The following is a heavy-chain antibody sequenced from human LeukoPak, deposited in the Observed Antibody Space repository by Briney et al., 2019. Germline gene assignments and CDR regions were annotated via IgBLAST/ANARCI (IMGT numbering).Heavy chain of an antibody. CDR3: ARGKRCSGGSCYYGMDV. CDR1: GGSVSSGSYY. V-gene: IGHV4-61*01. CDR2: INHSGST. Sequence: PSETLSLTCTVSGGSVSSGSYYWSWIRQPPGKGLEWIGEINHSGSTNYNPSLKSRVTISVDTSKNQFSLKLSSVTAADTAVYYCARGKRCSGGSCYYGMDVWGKGTTVTVSS. J-gene: IGHJ6*04. D-gene: IGHD2-15*01.